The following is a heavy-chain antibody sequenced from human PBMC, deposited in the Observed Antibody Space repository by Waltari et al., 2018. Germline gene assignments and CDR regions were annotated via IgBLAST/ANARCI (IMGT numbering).Heavy chain of an antibody. J-gene: IGHJ4*02. V-gene: IGHV3-53*02. CDR2: IYSGGST. Sequence: EVQLVETGGGLIQPGGSLRLSCSASGVTVSSNYMTWVRQAPGKGLEWVSVIYSGGSTYYADSVKGRFTISRDNSKNTLYLQMNSLRAEDTAVYYCARYEVRGVIDYWGQGTLVTVSS. D-gene: IGHD3-10*01. CDR3: ARYEVRGVIDY. CDR1: GVTVSSNY.